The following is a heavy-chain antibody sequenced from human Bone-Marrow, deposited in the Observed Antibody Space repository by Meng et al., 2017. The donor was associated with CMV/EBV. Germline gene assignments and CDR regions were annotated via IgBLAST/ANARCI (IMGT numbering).Heavy chain of an antibody. V-gene: IGHV4-34*01. CDR1: GWSFTGLF. D-gene: IGHD1-26*01. CDR2: INHSQRT. J-gene: IGHJ4*02. Sequence: FGWSFTGLFWSCIRQPPGTGLEWIVEINHSQRTNYNPSLKSRVTISVDTSKNQFSLKLSSVTAADTAVYYCARGGELVGATTGDFDYWGQGTLVTVSS. CDR3: ARGGELVGATTGDFDY.